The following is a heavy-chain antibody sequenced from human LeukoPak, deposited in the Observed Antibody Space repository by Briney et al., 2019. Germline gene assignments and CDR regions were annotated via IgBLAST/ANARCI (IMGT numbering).Heavy chain of an antibody. CDR2: ISGSGGST. J-gene: IGHJ4*02. D-gene: IGHD1-26*01. CDR1: GFTFSNYA. CDR3: AKDLAGSGSYSFDY. Sequence: GGSLRLSCAASGFTFSNYAMNWVRQAPGRGLEWVSAISGSGGSTYYADSVKGRFTISKDNSKNTLYLQMNSLRAEDTAVYYCAKDLAGSGSYSFDYWGQGTLVTVSS. V-gene: IGHV3-23*01.